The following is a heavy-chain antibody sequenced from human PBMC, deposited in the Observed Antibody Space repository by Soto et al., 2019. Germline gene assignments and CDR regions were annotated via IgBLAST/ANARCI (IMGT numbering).Heavy chain of an antibody. V-gene: IGHV3-30*05. Sequence: ESGGGVVQPGRSLRLSCAASGFTLRRYGMHWVRQAPGKGLEWVAVISFEGNTQYYADSVKGRFTISRDNSKDTLSLQIHSLRPEDTAVYYCARGAEHQLLSRDYFYGMDVWGQGTTVSVSS. J-gene: IGHJ6*02. CDR3: ARGAEHQLLSRDYFYGMDV. CDR1: GFTLRRYG. CDR2: ISFEGNTQ. D-gene: IGHD1-1*01.